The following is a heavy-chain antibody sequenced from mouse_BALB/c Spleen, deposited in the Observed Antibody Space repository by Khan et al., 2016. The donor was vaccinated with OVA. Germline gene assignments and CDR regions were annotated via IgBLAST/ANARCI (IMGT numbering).Heavy chain of an antibody. Sequence: EVELVESGGDLVKPGGSLKLSCAASGFSFSSYSMSWVRQTPDKRLEWVATISSGGDYTYYPDIVKGRFTISRANAKNTLYLQMSSLKSEDTAMYYCASHLTGSFAYWGKGTLITVSA. D-gene: IGHD4-1*01. CDR1: GFSFSSYS. CDR2: ISSGGDYT. J-gene: IGHJ3*01. V-gene: IGHV5-6*01. CDR3: ASHLTGSFAY.